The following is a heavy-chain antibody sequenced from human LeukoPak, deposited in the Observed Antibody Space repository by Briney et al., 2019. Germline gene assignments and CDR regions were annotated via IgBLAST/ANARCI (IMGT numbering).Heavy chain of an antibody. CDR2: ISSSSSYI. CDR3: ARDPPRDSWLNDAFDI. Sequence: ETLSLTCTVSGGSISSYYWSWIRQPPGKGLEWVSSISSSSSYIYYADSVKGRFTISRDNAKNSLYLQMNSLRAEDTAVYYCARDPPRDSWLNDAFDIWGQGTMVTVSS. V-gene: IGHV3-21*01. CDR1: GGSISSYY. J-gene: IGHJ3*02. D-gene: IGHD5-12*01.